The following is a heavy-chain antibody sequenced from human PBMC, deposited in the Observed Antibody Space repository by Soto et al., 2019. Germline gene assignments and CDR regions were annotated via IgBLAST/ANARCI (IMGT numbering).Heavy chain of an antibody. CDR1: GFTFSSYG. CDR3: ANGESGGNDYGDYYFDY. V-gene: IGHV3-30*18. J-gene: IGHJ4*02. Sequence: GGSLRLSCAASGFTFSSYGMHWVRQAPGKGLEWVAVISYDGSNKYYADSVKGRFTISRDNSKNTLYLQMNSLRAEDTAVYYCANGESGGNDYGDYYFDYWGQGTLVTVSS. CDR2: ISYDGSNK. D-gene: IGHD4-17*01.